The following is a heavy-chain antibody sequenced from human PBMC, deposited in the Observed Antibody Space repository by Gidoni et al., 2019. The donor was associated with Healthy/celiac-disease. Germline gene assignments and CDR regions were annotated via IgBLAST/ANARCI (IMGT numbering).Heavy chain of an antibody. D-gene: IGHD3-22*01. CDR3: ARSSFDPSSGYYDAFDI. J-gene: IGHJ3*02. Sequence: QVQLQESGPGLVQPSQTLSLTCPVSGGSISSGCYYWSWIRQHPGKGLEWIGYIYYSGSTYYNPSLKSRVTISVDTSKNQFSLKLSSVTAADTAVYYCARSSFDPSSGYYDAFDIWGQGTMVTVSS. CDR1: GGSISSGCYY. CDR2: IYYSGST. V-gene: IGHV4-31*03.